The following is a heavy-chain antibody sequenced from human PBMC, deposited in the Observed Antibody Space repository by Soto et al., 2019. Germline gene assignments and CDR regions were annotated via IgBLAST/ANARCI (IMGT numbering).Heavy chain of an antibody. CDR1: GFTFTSSA. Sequence: SVKVSCKXSGFTFTSSAVQWVRQARGQRLEWIGWIVVGSGNTNYAQKFRERVTITGDMSTGTAYMQLSSLRPDDTAVYYCAARGATGSSYYSGLDVWGQGTTVTVSS. CDR3: AARGATGSSYYSGLDV. D-gene: IGHD3-16*01. V-gene: IGHV1-58*01. J-gene: IGHJ6*02. CDR2: IVVGSGNT.